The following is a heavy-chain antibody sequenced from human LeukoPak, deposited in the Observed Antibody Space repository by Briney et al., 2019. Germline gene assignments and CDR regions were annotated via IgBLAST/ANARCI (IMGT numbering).Heavy chain of an antibody. V-gene: IGHV3-53*01. J-gene: IGHJ6*02. Sequence: GGSLRLSCAASGFTISSNYMSWVRQAPGKGLEWVSVIYSGGTTYYADSVKGRFTISRDNSKNTLYLQMNSLRAGDTAVYYCARGGSGWSYYYYYAMDVWGQGTTVTVSS. CDR3: ARGGSGWSYYYYYAMDV. CDR2: IYSGGTT. D-gene: IGHD6-19*01. CDR1: GFTISSNY.